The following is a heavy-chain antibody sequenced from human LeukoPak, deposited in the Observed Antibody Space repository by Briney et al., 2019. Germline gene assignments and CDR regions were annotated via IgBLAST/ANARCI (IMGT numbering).Heavy chain of an antibody. V-gene: IGHV3-7*04. CDR2: IKHDGSEK. CDR1: GFTFRIYW. Sequence: HTGGSLRLSCEASGFTFRIYWMSWVRQAPGKGLEWVANIKHDGSEKYYVDSVKGRFTISRDNAKNSLYLQMNSLRAEDTAVYYCARDYFYPMDVWGQGTTVTVSS. CDR3: ARDYFYPMDV. J-gene: IGHJ6*02.